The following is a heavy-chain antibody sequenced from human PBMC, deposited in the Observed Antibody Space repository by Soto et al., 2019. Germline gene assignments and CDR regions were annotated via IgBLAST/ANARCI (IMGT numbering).Heavy chain of an antibody. CDR1: GFTFSSYG. CDR3: AKDCGYYYYGMDV. J-gene: IGHJ6*01. CDR2: ISYDGSNK. Sequence: GGSLRLSCAASGFTFSSYGMHWVRQAPGKGLEWVAVISYDGSNKYYADSVKGRFTISRDNSKNTLYLQMNSLRAEDTAVYYCAKDCGYYYYGMDVWGQGTTVTVSS. V-gene: IGHV3-30*18.